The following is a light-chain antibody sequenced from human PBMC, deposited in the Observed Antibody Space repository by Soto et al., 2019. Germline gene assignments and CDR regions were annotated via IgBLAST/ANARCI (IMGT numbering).Light chain of an antibody. V-gene: IGLV2-11*01. CDR2: DVS. CDR1: SSDVGGYNY. J-gene: IGLJ3*02. CDR3: CSYAGSYTWV. Sequence: QSALTQPRSVSGSPGQSVTISCTGTSSDVGGYNYVSWYQQHPGKAPKLMIYDVSKRPSGVPDRFSGSKSGNTASLTISGLQADDEDDYYGCSYAGSYTWVFGGGTKLTVL.